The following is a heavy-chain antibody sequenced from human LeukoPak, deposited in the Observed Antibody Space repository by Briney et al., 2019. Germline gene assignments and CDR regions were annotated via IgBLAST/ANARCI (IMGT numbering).Heavy chain of an antibody. J-gene: IGHJ4*02. CDR3: AKDHRTAVSGTADY. CDR2: ISGSGGTA. V-gene: IGHV3-23*01. Sequence: QTGGSLRLSCAASGFTFSTYAMSWVRQAPGKGLEWVSGISGSGGTAYFADSVKGRFTISRDNSKNTLYLQMNSLRAEDTAVYYCAKDHRTAVSGTADYWGQGTLVTVSS. CDR1: GFTFSTYA. D-gene: IGHD6-19*01.